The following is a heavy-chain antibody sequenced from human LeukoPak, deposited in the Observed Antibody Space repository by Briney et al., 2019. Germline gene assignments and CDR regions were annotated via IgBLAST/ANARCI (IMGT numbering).Heavy chain of an antibody. V-gene: IGHV3-33*06. D-gene: IGHD6-19*01. CDR3: AKAVAATGHYYFGMDV. J-gene: IGHJ6*02. CDR1: GFTFSSYG. CDR2: IWFDGSNK. Sequence: PGRSLRLSCAASGFTFSSYGMHWVRQAPGKGLELVAVIWFDGSNKYYADSVKGRLTISRDNSESTLYLQMNSLRAEDTAVYYCAKAVAATGHYYFGMDVWGQGTTVTVSS.